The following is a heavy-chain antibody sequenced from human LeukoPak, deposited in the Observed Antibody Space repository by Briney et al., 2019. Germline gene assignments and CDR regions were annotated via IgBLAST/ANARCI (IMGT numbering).Heavy chain of an antibody. CDR1: GFTFSSYA. D-gene: IGHD6-19*01. J-gene: IGHJ4*02. CDR2: ISYDGSNK. V-gene: IGHV3-30*04. Sequence: GGSLRLSCAASGFTFSSYAMHWVRQAPGKGLEWVAVISYDGSNKYYADSVKGRFTIARDNSKDTLYLQMNSLRAEDTAVYYCASSKQWLSYFDYWGQGTLVTVSS. CDR3: ASSKQWLSYFDY.